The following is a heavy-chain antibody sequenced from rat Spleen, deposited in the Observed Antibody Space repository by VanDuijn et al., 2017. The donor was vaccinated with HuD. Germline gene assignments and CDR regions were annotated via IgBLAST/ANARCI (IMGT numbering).Heavy chain of an antibody. D-gene: IGHD1-11*01. CDR3: ARHRNYGGIPFDF. CDR2: ISTGGDNT. CDR1: GFTFSNYY. Sequence: EVQMVESGGGLVKPGRSLKLSCAASGFTFSNYYMAWVRQAPTKGLEWVASISTGGDNTYYRDSVKGRFTISRDNANSTLYLQMDSLRSADTATYYCARHRNYGGIPFDFWGQGVMVTVSS. J-gene: IGHJ2*01. V-gene: IGHV5-25*01.